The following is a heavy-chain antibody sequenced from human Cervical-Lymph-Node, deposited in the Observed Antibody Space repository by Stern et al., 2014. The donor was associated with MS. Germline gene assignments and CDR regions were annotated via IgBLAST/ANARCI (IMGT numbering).Heavy chain of an antibody. D-gene: IGHD3-22*01. Sequence: LVESGGGLVQPGMSLRLSCAPSGFIFDDYAMHWVRQAPGQGLEWVSGISWNGGRIDYADSVRGRFTISRDNAKNYLYLQMNSLRDEDTALYYCAKDAIPFDSSGYYFDSWGQGTLVTVSS. V-gene: IGHV3-9*01. J-gene: IGHJ4*02. CDR3: AKDAIPFDSSGYYFDS. CDR1: GFIFDDYA. CDR2: ISWNGGRI.